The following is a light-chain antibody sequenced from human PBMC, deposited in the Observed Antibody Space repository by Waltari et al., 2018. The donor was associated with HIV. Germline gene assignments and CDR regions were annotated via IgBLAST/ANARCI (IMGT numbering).Light chain of an antibody. CDR2: SND. Sequence: QSPLTQTPSMSGAPGQRVNISCSGGPSNIGSTSVNWYRQLPGTAHKLRIYSNDPRPSWVPGRFSGSKSATSAFLVISGLQSDDEADYYCATWDDTMSVVFGGGTRLTVL. CDR3: ATWDDTMSVV. J-gene: IGLJ2*01. CDR1: PSNIGSTS. V-gene: IGLV1-44*01.